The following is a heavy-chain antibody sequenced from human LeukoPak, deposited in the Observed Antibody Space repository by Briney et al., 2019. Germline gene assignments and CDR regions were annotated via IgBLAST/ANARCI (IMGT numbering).Heavy chain of an antibody. D-gene: IGHD5-24*01. V-gene: IGHV3-23*01. CDR3: ANDPEMATGFDY. J-gene: IGHJ4*02. CDR1: GFTFSSYG. Sequence: GGSLRLSCAASGFTFSSYGMSWVRQAPGKGLEWVSAISGSGGSTYYADSVKGRFTISRDNSKNTLYLQMNSLRAEDTAVYYCANDPEMATGFDYWGQGTLVTVSS. CDR2: ISGSGGST.